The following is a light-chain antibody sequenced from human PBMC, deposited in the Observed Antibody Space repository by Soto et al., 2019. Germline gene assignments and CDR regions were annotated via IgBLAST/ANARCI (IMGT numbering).Light chain of an antibody. CDR2: AAS. V-gene: IGKV1-27*01. CDR3: QQYNSAPRT. CDR1: QSISNY. Sequence: DIQMSQCPFSMSASLRDRVTVTCRASQSISNYLAWYQQKPGKVPQLLIYAASTLQSGVPYRFSGSGSGTDLNLTISSLQPEDVATYYCQQYNSAPRTCGQGTKVDIK. J-gene: IGKJ1*01.